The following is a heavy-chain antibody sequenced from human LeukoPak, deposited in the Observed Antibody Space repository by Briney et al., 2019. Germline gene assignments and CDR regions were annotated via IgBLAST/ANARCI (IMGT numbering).Heavy chain of an antibody. CDR2: IRPETGDP. J-gene: IGHJ4*02. D-gene: IGHD3-10*01. CDR1: GGTFSSYA. Sequence: ASVKVSCKASGGTFSSYAISWVRQAPGQGLEWMGGIRPETGDPIYAQKFQGRVTVTEDTVTDTGYMELRSLTSDDTAVYFCTTDSGRSYFYFNFWGQGTLVTVSS. CDR3: TTDSGRSYFYFNF. V-gene: IGHV1-69*10.